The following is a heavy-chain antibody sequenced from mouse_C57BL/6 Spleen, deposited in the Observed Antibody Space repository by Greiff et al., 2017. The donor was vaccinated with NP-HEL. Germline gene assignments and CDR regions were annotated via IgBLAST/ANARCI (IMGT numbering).Heavy chain of an antibody. CDR3: ARQIYDGYSYYFDY. CDR2: ISNGGGST. V-gene: IGHV5-12*01. D-gene: IGHD2-3*01. CDR1: GFTFSDYY. J-gene: IGHJ2*01. Sequence: EVMLVESGGGLVQPGGSLKLSCAASGFTFSDYYMYWVRQTPEKRLEWVAYISNGGGSTYYPDTVKGRFTISRDNAKNTLYLQMSRLKSEDTAMYYCARQIYDGYSYYFDYWGQGTTLTVSS.